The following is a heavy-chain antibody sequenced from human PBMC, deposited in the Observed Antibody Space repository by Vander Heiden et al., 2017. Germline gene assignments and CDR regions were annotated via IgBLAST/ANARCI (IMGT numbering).Heavy chain of an antibody. CDR3: AKDPSSGWYYFDY. D-gene: IGHD6-19*01. V-gene: IGHV3-23*01. J-gene: IGHJ4*02. CDR1: GFTFSSYA. CDR2: ISGSGGST. Sequence: EVQLLESGGGLVQPGGSLRLPCAASGFTFSSYAMSWVRQATGKGLEWVSAISGSGGSTYYADSVKGRFTISRDNSKNTLYLQMNSLRAEDTAVYYCAKDPSSGWYYFDYWGQGTLVTVSS.